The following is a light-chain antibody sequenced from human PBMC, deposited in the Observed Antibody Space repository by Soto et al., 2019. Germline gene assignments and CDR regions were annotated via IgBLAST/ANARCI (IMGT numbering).Light chain of an antibody. V-gene: IGKV3-11*01. CDR2: DAS. CDR3: QQRSNWLT. Sequence: EIVLTQSPATLSLSPGERATLSCRASQSVSSYLAWYQQKPGQAPRLLSYDASNRATCIPARFSGSGSGTDFTHTISSLEPEDFAVYYCQQRSNWLTFGGGTKVEIQ. J-gene: IGKJ4*01. CDR1: QSVSSY.